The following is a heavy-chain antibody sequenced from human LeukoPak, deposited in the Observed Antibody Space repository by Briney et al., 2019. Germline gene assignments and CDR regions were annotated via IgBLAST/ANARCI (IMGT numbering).Heavy chain of an antibody. CDR1: GFTFNTYA. J-gene: IGHJ4*02. V-gene: IGHV3-23*01. CDR3: ARDPGYAIYYFDY. CDR2: ISGNGGST. Sequence: GGPLRLSCAASGFTFNTYAMNWVRQAPGKGLEWVSTISGNGGSTWYADSVKGRFSISRDNFKNTLYLQMNSLRDEDTAVYYCARDPGYAIYYFDYWGQGALVTVSS. D-gene: IGHD3-9*01.